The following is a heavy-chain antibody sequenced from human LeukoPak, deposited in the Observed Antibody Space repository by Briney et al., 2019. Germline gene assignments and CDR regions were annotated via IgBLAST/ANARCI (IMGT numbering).Heavy chain of an antibody. CDR3: ARGGSSYGSPFDY. J-gene: IGHJ4*02. D-gene: IGHD5-18*01. CDR2: IYTNGNT. CDR1: GGSIRSYY. Sequence: SETLSLTCTVSGGSIRSYYWSWIRQPAGNGLEWIGRIYTNGNTNYNPSLESRVTMSVDTSRNQFSLKLISVTAADTAVYYCARGGSSYGSPFDYWGQGTLLTVSS. V-gene: IGHV4-4*07.